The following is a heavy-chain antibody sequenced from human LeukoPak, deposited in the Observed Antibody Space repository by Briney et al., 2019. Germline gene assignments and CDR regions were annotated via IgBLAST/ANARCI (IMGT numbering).Heavy chain of an antibody. Sequence: SETLSLTCAVYGGSFSGYYWSWIRQPPGKGLEWIGEINHSGSTNYNPSLKSRVTISVDTSKNQFSLKLSSVTAADTAVYYCARAARKAVTRTYFDYWGQGTLVTVSS. J-gene: IGHJ4*02. CDR3: ARAARKAVTRTYFDY. CDR2: INHSGST. D-gene: IGHD4-17*01. CDR1: GGSFSGYY. V-gene: IGHV4-34*01.